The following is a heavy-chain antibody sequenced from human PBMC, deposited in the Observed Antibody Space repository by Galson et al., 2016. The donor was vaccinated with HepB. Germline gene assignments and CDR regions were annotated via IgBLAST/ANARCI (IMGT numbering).Heavy chain of an antibody. CDR3: TRYYDILTGYYASDY. V-gene: IGHV3-53*01. Sequence: SLRLSCAASGFTVSSNYMIWVRQAPGKGLEWVSVIYSSGYTYYADSVKGRFTISRDNAKNSLYLQMNSLRAEDTAVYYCTRYYDILTGYYASDYWGQGTLVTVSS. CDR2: IYSSGYT. J-gene: IGHJ4*02. CDR1: GFTVSSNY. D-gene: IGHD3-9*01.